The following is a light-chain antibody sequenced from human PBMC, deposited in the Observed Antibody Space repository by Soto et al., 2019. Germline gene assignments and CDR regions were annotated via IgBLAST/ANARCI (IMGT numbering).Light chain of an antibody. CDR2: DVS. J-gene: IGLJ1*01. Sequence: QSALTQPRSVSGSPGQSVTISCTGTSSDVGRYNYVSWYQHHPGKAPKLMIYDVSTRPSGGPDRFSGSKSGTTASLTISGLQAEDEADYYCSSYTTSSTDVFGTGTKVTVL. V-gene: IGLV2-11*01. CDR3: SSYTTSSTDV. CDR1: SSDVGRYNY.